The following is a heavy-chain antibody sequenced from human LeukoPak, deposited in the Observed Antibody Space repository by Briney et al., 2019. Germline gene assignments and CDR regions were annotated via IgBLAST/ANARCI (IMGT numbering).Heavy chain of an antibody. CDR2: IYYSGST. V-gene: IGHV4-31*03. D-gene: IGHD3-3*01. Sequence: SQTLSLTCTVSGGSISSGGYYWSWIRQHPGKGLEWIGYIYYSGSTYYNPSLKSRVTISVGTSKNQFSLKLSSVTAADTAVYYCARVFVSWVWSGYYDGWFDPWGQGTLVTVSS. J-gene: IGHJ5*02. CDR3: ARVFVSWVWSGYYDGWFDP. CDR1: GGSISSGGYY.